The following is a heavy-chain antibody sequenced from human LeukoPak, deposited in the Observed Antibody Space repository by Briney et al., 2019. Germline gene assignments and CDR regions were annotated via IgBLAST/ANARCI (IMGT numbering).Heavy chain of an antibody. CDR3: ARQWCSSTSCHTRWFDP. CDR2: IYYSGST. J-gene: IGHJ5*02. CDR1: GGSISSSSYY. D-gene: IGHD2-2*02. V-gene: IGHV4-39*01. Sequence: SETLSLTCTVSGGSISSSSYYWGWIRQPPGKGLEWIGSIYYSGSTYYNPSLKSRVTISVDTSENQFSLKLSSVTAADTAVYYCARQWCSSTSCHTRWFDPWGQGTLVTVSS.